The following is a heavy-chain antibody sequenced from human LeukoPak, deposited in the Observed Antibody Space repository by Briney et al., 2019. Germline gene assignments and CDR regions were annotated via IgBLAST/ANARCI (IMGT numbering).Heavy chain of an antibody. CDR3: ATGERPPPYTTDAWYFAL. CDR2: IGTEADT. J-gene: IGHJ2*01. D-gene: IGHD1-26*01. V-gene: IGHV3-13*04. Sequence: GGSLRLSCAASGFKFSNSDMHWVRQSAGRGLEWVSTIGTEADTFYPGSVKGRFTISRDNAKDSLYLQMNSLRVEDTGVYYCATGERPPPYTTDAWYFALWGRGTRVTVSS. CDR1: GFKFSNSD.